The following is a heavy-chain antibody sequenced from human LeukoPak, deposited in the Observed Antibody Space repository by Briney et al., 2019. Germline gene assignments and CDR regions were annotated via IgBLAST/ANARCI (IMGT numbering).Heavy chain of an antibody. D-gene: IGHD6-13*01. CDR2: IYYSGST. J-gene: IGHJ3*02. CDR1: GGSISSGDYY. V-gene: IGHV4-30-4*01. CDR3: ARDPTRPRIAAAADDDAFDI. Sequence: SETLSLTCTVSGGSISSGDYYWSWIRQPPGKGLEWIGYIYYSGSTYYNPSLKSRVTISVDTSKNQFSLKLSSVTAADTAVYYCARDPTRPRIAAAADDDAFDIWGQGTMVTVSS.